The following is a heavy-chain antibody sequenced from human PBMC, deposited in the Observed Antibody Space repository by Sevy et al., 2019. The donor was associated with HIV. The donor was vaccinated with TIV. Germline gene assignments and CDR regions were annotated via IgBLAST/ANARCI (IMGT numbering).Heavy chain of an antibody. J-gene: IGHJ5*02. D-gene: IGHD1-26*01. Sequence: SETLSLTCAVHDGSFSGYYWNWIHQLPGKGLEWIGEINESGITYYNPSLKSRVTISVDTSKKQFSLKLGSVTAADTAVYYCARESPLGVEWELSRPQNWFDPWGQGTLVTVSS. V-gene: IGHV4-34*01. CDR3: ARESPLGVEWELSRPQNWFDP. CDR1: DGSFSGYY. CDR2: INESGIT.